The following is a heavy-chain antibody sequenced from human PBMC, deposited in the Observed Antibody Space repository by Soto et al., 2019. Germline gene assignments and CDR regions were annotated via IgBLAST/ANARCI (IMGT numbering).Heavy chain of an antibody. V-gene: IGHV4-59*01. D-gene: IGHD2-2*01. CDR2: IYYSGST. Sequence: SETMSITCTVSGGSIGSYYWSWIRQPPGKGLEWIGYIYYSGSTNYNPSLKSRVTMSVDTSKNQFSLKLTSVTAADTALYYCARGFSTTCYFWGQGTLVTVS. J-gene: IGHJ4*02. CDR3: ARGFSTTCYF. CDR1: GGSIGSYY.